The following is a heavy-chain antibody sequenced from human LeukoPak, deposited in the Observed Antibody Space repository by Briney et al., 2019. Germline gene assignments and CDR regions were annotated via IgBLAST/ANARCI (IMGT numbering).Heavy chain of an antibody. CDR3: ARMTNIGMDV. D-gene: IGHD4-11*01. V-gene: IGHV1-8*02. J-gene: IGHJ6*02. CDR2: MNPNSGNT. CDR1: GYTFTSYG. Sequence: ASVRVSCKASGYTFTSYGISWVRQAPGQGLEWMGWMNPNSGNTGYAQKFQGRVTMTRDTSISTAYMELSSLRSEDTAVYYCARMTNIGMDVWGQGTTVTVSS.